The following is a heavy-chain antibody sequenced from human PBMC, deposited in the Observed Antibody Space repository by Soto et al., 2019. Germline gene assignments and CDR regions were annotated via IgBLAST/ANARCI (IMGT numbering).Heavy chain of an antibody. D-gene: IGHD3-3*01. J-gene: IGHJ1*01. V-gene: IGHV3-66*01. Sequence: GGSVRLSCAASVFIVNNIFMTWVRQAPGKGLEWLSTISSDDNTYYADSVKGRFTISRDSPKNTLYLQMNSLRAEDTAVYNCARDILGGSYDFSHGGQGALVTVSS. CDR3: ARDILGGSYDFSH. CDR1: VFIVNNIF. CDR2: ISSDDNT.